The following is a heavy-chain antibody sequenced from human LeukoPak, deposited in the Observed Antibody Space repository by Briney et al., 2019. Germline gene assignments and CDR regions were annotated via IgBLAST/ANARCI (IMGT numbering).Heavy chain of an antibody. Sequence: PGGSLRLSCAASGFTFSSYEMNWVRPAPGKGLEWVSYISSSCSTIYYADSVKGRFTISRDNAKNSLYLQMNSLSAEDTAVYYCARDLTCSGGSCYPGFYYYYGMDVWGQGTTVTVSS. CDR3: ARDLTCSGGSCYPGFYYYYGMDV. V-gene: IGHV3-48*03. CDR1: GFTFSSYE. D-gene: IGHD2-15*01. J-gene: IGHJ6*02. CDR2: ISSSCSTI.